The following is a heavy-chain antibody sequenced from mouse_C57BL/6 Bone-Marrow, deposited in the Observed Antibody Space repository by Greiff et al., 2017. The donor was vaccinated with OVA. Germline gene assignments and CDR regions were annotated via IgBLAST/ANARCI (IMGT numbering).Heavy chain of an antibody. J-gene: IGHJ1*03. V-gene: IGHV6-3*01. Sequence: EVQVVESGGGLVQPGGSMKLSCVASGFTFSNYWMNWVRQSPEKGLEWVAQIRLKSDNYATHYAESVKGRFTISRDDSKSSVYLQMNNLRAEDTGIYYCTVYYYGSSYENFDVWGTGTTVTVSS. D-gene: IGHD1-1*01. CDR1: GFTFSNYW. CDR3: TVYYYGSSYENFDV. CDR2: IRLKSDNYAT.